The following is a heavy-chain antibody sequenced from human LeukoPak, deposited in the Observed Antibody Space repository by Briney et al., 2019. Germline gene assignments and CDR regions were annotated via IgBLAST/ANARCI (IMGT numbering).Heavy chain of an antibody. V-gene: IGHV3-23*01. Sequence: GGSLRLSCAASGFTFSSYAMSWVRQAPGKGLEWVSAISGSGGSTYYADSVKGRFTISRDNAKNSLYLQMNSLRAEDTAVYYCGRAFKGYCSGGSCLLPFDYWGQGTLVTVSS. J-gene: IGHJ4*02. D-gene: IGHD2-15*01. CDR3: GRAFKGYCSGGSCLLPFDY. CDR2: ISGSGGST. CDR1: GFTFSSYA.